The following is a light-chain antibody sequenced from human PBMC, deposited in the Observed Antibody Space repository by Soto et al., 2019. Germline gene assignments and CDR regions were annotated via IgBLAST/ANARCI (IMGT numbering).Light chain of an antibody. Sequence: DIQMTQSPSTLSASVGDGVTITCRASQSISSWLAWYQQKPGKAPKLLIYDASSLESGVPSRFSGSGSGTEFTLTISSLQPDEFATYYCQQYNSYSPWWTFGQGTKVDI. V-gene: IGKV1-5*01. J-gene: IGKJ1*01. CDR2: DAS. CDR1: QSISSW. CDR3: QQYNSYSPWWT.